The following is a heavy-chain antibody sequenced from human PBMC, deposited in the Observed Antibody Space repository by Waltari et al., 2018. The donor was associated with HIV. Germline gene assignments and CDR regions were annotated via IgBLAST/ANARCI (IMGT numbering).Heavy chain of an antibody. CDR2: IYHSGIS. J-gene: IGHJ6*02. D-gene: IGHD2-21*02. CDR3: ARGDPDYGMDV. Sequence: QLRLQESGSGLVKPSQTLSLTCVVSGGSISSGGYSWHWVRQPPGKGLEWIGNIYHSGISFYTPSLKSRVTISVDRSKNQLSLNLTSATAADTGVYFCARGDPDYGMDVWGQGTTVTVS. CDR1: GGSISSGGYS. V-gene: IGHV4-30-2*01.